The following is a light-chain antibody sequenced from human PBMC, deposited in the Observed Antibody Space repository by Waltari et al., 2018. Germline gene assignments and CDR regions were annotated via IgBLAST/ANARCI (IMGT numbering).Light chain of an antibody. J-gene: IGKJ2*01. Sequence: EIVMTQSPATLSVSPGERATLSCRASQSVKSNLAWYQQKPGQAPRLLIYGASTRVTGIPARCSGSGSGTEFTLTISSLQSEDSAVDFCQQYNIRPPDTFGQGTKLEIK. V-gene: IGKV3-15*01. CDR3: QQYNIRPPDT. CDR2: GAS. CDR1: QSVKSN.